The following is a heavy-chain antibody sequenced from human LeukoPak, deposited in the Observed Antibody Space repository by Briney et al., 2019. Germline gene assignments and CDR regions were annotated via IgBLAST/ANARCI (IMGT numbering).Heavy chain of an antibody. V-gene: IGHV3-23*01. CDR1: GFTFSSYA. Sequence: GGSLRLSCAASGFTFSSYAMSWVRQAPGKGLEWVSAISGSGGSTYYADSVKGRFAISRDNSKNTLYLQMNSLRAEDTAVYYCAKAKAAAGTGGDYWGQGTLVTVSS. D-gene: IGHD6-13*01. J-gene: IGHJ4*02. CDR3: AKAKAAAGTGGDY. CDR2: ISGSGGST.